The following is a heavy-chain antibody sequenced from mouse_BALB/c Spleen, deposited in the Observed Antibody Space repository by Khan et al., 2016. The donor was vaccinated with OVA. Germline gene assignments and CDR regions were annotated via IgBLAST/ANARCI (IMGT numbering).Heavy chain of an antibody. Sequence: QVQLKQSGAELARPGASVKMSCKASGYTFTSYTIHWIKKRPEQGLEWIGYINPSNGYTNYNQKFKDKATLTTDKSSTTAYLQLSSLTSDDSAVYNCVRDWAYHRNDGWFAYWGQGTLVTVSA. J-gene: IGHJ3*01. CDR2: INPSNGYT. CDR3: VRDWAYHRNDGWFAY. D-gene: IGHD2-14*01. V-gene: IGHV1-4*01. CDR1: GYTFTSYT.